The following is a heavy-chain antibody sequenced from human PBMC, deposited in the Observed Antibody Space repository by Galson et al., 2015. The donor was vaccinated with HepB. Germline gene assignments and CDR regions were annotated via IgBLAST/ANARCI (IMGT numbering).Heavy chain of an antibody. D-gene: IGHD5-12*01. Sequence: SVKVSCKASGYTFTGYYMHWVRQAPGQGLEWMGRINPNSGDTNYAQKFQGRVTMTRDTSISTAYMELSRLRSDDTVVYYCARGARRGYDYYYYGMDVWGQGTTVTVSS. CDR2: INPNSGDT. CDR1: GYTFTGYY. CDR3: ARGARRGYDYYYYGMDV. V-gene: IGHV1-2*05. J-gene: IGHJ6*02.